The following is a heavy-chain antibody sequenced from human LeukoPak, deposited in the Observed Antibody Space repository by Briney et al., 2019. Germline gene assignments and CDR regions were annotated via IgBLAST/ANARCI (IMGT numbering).Heavy chain of an antibody. J-gene: IGHJ3*02. Sequence: SETLSLTCTVSGYSISSGYYWGWIRQPPGKGLEWIGSIYHSGSTYYNPSLKSRVTISVDTSKYQFSLKLSSVTAADTAVYYCARGGPPVGATDDAFDIWGQGTMVTVSS. CDR3: ARGGPPVGATDDAFDI. D-gene: IGHD1-26*01. CDR1: GYSISSGYY. CDR2: IYHSGST. V-gene: IGHV4-38-2*02.